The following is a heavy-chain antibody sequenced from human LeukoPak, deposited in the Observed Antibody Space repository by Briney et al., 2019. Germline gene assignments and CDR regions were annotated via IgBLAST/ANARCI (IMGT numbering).Heavy chain of an antibody. CDR1: GYTFTSYD. Sequence: ASVKVSCKASGYTFTSYDINWVRQATGQGLEWMGWMNPNSGNTGYAQKFQGRVTMTRNTSISTAYMELSSLRSEDTAVYYCAREGLKLRYFDYWGPGTLVTVSS. CDR2: MNPNSGNT. V-gene: IGHV1-8*01. D-gene: IGHD3-9*01. J-gene: IGHJ4*02. CDR3: AREGLKLRYFDY.